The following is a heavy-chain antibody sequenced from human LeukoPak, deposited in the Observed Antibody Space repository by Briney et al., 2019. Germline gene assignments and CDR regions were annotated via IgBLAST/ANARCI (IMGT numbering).Heavy chain of an antibody. CDR1: GYTFTNYD. CDR2: MNPNSGNT. Sequence: GASVKVSCKASGYTFTNYDINLVRQATGQGLEWMGWMNPNSGNTGYAQKFQGRVTFTRNTSISTAYMELSSLRSEDTAVYYCAKTSGYYLDNWFDPWGQGTLVTVSS. CDR3: AKTSGYYLDNWFDP. D-gene: IGHD3-22*01. V-gene: IGHV1-8*01. J-gene: IGHJ5*02.